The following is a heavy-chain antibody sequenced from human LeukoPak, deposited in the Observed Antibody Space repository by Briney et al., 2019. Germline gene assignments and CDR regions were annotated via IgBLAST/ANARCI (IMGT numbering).Heavy chain of an antibody. D-gene: IGHD6-19*01. CDR3: ARRAVSSDWHYFDY. V-gene: IGHV5-51*01. Sequence: GESLKISCKGSGYSFTSYWIGWVRPMPGKGLEWMGFIYPDDSDTRYSPSFQGQVTFSADKSISTAYLQWNSLKASYTAMYYCARRAVSSDWHYFDYWGQGTLVTVSS. CDR2: IYPDDSDT. J-gene: IGHJ4*02. CDR1: GYSFTSYW.